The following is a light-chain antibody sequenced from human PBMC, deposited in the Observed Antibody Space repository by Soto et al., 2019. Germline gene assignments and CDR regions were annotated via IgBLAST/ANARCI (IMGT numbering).Light chain of an antibody. CDR1: QNINNY. Sequence: DIQMTQSPSSLSASVGDRVTITCQASQNINNYLNWYQQKPGRAPKLLIYDASSLENWVPSRFSGSGSGTEFTLTISSLQPEDFATYYCQQYNSYPWTFGQGTKVDIK. CDR3: QQYNSYPWT. J-gene: IGKJ1*01. V-gene: IGKV1-16*01. CDR2: DAS.